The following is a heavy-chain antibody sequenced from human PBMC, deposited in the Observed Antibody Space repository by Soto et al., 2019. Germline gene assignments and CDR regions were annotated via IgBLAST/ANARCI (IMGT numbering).Heavy chain of an antibody. Sequence: QVQLVQSGAEVRKPGASVTVSCKASGYTFTSYGINWVRQAPGQGLAWMGWISAYNGNTNYAQKLPGRVTMTTDTSTSTAYLELRSLRSDDTAVYYCARGDSSSSGLNFQHWGQGTLVTVSS. V-gene: IGHV1-18*01. CDR2: ISAYNGNT. D-gene: IGHD6-6*01. J-gene: IGHJ1*01. CDR3: ARGDSSSSGLNFQH. CDR1: GYTFTSYG.